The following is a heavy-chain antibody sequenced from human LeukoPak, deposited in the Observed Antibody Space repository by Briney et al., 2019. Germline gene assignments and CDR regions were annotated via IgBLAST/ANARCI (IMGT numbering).Heavy chain of an antibody. Sequence: PSETLSLTCTVSGGSISSYYWSWIRQPPGKGLEWIGYIYYSGSTNYNPSLKSRVTISVDTSKNQFSLKLSSVTAADTAVYYCARAYSSSWFLDYWGQGTLVTVSS. CDR3: ARAYSSSWFLDY. J-gene: IGHJ4*02. V-gene: IGHV4-59*01. CDR1: GGSISSYY. CDR2: IYYSGST. D-gene: IGHD6-13*01.